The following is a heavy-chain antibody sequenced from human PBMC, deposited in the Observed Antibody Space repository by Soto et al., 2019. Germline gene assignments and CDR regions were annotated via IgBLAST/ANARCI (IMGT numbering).Heavy chain of an antibody. CDR2: TYYRSKWYN. V-gene: IGHV6-1*01. J-gene: IGHJ3*02. D-gene: IGHD3-16*02. CDR3: ARGGEYYDYVLGSYRPDGLDI. Sequence: PSQTLSLTCAIPRDSLSSTSAASNWIRQYPSRGIEWLGRTYYRSKWYNDDAVSVKSRITINPDTSKNQFSLQLNSVTPEDTAVYYCARGGEYYDYVLGSYRPDGLDIWGQGTMVTVSS. CDR1: RDSLSSTSAA.